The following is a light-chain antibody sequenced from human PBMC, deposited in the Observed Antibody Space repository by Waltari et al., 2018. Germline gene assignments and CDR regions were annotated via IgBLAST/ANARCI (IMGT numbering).Light chain of an antibody. Sequence: DIQFTQSPSFLSASVGDRVTITCRTRQVTSNYIALYQQKPGKAPKLLIHAASTLESGVPSRFSGSGSGTEFSLTISSLQPEDFATYHCQQLQSYPLTFGGGTKVEIK. V-gene: IGKV1-9*01. J-gene: IGKJ4*01. CDR2: AAS. CDR3: QQLQSYPLT. CDR1: QVTSNY.